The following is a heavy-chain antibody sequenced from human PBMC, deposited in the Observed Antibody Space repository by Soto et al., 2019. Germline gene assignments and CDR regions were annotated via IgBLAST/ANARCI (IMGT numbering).Heavy chain of an antibody. J-gene: IGHJ6*02. CDR2: IYYSGST. CDR3: ARIDYYYYGMDV. V-gene: IGHV4-61*01. Sequence: SETLSLTCTVSGGSVSSGSYYWSWIRQPPGKGLEWIGYIYYSGSTNYNQSLKSQVTISVDTSKNQFSLKLSSVTAADMAVYYCARIDYYYYGMDVWGQGTTVTVSS. CDR1: GGSVSSGSYY.